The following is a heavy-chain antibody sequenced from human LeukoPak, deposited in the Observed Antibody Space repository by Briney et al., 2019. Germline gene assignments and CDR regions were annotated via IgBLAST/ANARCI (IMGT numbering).Heavy chain of an antibody. J-gene: IGHJ4*02. CDR1: GFTFSTSW. V-gene: IGHV3-7*01. CDR3: ARPRVPDS. CDR2: IKHDASET. Sequence: PGGSLRLSCAASGFTFSTSWMSWVRQAPGKGLEWVANIKHDASETNYVDSVKGRFTISRDNAKNSLYLQMNSLRAEDTAVYYCARPRVPDSWGQGTLDTVSS.